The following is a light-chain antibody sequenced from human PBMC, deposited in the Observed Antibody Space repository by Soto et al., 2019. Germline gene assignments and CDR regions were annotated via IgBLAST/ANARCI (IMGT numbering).Light chain of an antibody. CDR2: DVN. CDR3: SSYTSSSSL. CDR1: SSDIGGYNY. V-gene: IGLV2-8*01. J-gene: IGLJ1*01. Sequence: QSVLTQPPSASGSPGQSVTISCTGTSSDIGGYNYVSWYQQHPGKAPKLMIYDVNKRPSGVPDRFSGSKSGNTASLTVSGLQSEDEADYYCSSYTSSSSLFGTGTKLTVL.